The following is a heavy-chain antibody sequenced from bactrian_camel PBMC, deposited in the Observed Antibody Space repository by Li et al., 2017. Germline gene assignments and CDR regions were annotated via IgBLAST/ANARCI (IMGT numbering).Heavy chain of an antibody. V-gene: IGHV3S53*01. CDR1: GDFAKTYC. D-gene: IGHD2*01. Sequence: VQLVESGGGSVQAGGSLRLSCKASGDFAKTYCLGWFRQSPGKEREAVACIDTDGSTYAADSVKGRFTIIRDNSETTLYLQMNALKPEDTAMYYCAADPGSGGSCSPNLPLTTDINYFVGQGTQVTVS. CDR2: IDTDGST. J-gene: IGHJ4*01.